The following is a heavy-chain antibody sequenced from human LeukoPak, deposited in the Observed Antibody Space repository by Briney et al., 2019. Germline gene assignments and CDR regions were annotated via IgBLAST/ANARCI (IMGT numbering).Heavy chain of an antibody. CDR3: ARDRGYGDYVLSNWFDP. CDR2: ISAYNGNT. CDR1: GYTFTSYG. V-gene: IGHV1-18*01. D-gene: IGHD4-17*01. J-gene: IGHJ5*02. Sequence: ASVKVSCKASGYTFTSYGISWVRQAPGQGLEWMGWISAYNGNTNYAQKLQGRVTMTTDTSTSTAYMELRSLRSDDTAVYYCARDRGYGDYVLSNWFDPWGQGTLVTVSS.